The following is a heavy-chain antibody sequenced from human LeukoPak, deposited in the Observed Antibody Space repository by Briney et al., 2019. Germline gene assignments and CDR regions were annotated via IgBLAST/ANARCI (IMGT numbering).Heavy chain of an antibody. J-gene: IGHJ4*02. V-gene: IGHV3-30*18. CDR2: ILYDGSNK. Sequence: PGRSLRLSCAASGFRFSNYGMHWVRQAPGKGLEWVAVILYDGSNKYYADFVKGRFTISRDNSKNQLYLQMNSLRGEDTAVYSCAKGSPENYYGSGTNFRSTFDYWGQGTLVTVSS. CDR1: GFRFSNYG. D-gene: IGHD3-10*01. CDR3: AKGSPENYYGSGTNFRSTFDY.